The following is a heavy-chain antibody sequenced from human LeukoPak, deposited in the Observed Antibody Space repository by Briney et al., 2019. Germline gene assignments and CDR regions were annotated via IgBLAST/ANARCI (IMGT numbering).Heavy chain of an antibody. V-gene: IGHV1-2*02. CDR1: GYTFTGYY. Sequence: ASVKVSCKASGYTFTGYYMHWVRQAPGQGLEWMGWINPNSGGTNYAQKFQGRVTMTRDTSISTAYMELSRLRSEDTALYYCARGRGHNDDSSGYYLRSLDYWGQGTLVTVSS. J-gene: IGHJ4*02. CDR3: ARGRGHNDDSSGYYLRSLDY. D-gene: IGHD3-22*01. CDR2: INPNSGGT.